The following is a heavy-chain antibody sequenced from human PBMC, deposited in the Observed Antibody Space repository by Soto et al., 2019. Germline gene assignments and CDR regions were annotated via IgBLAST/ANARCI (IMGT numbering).Heavy chain of an antibody. V-gene: IGHV4-59*08. J-gene: IGHJ4*02. CDR2: IYYSGST. CDR3: ARRYGGAFDF. D-gene: IGHD4-17*01. CDR1: GGSISSYY. Sequence: SETLSLTCTVSGGSISSYYWSWIRQPPGKGLEWIGYIYYSGSTNYNPSLKSRVTISVDTSKNQFSLKLTSVTAADTAVYYCARRYGGAFDFWGQGTLVTVSS.